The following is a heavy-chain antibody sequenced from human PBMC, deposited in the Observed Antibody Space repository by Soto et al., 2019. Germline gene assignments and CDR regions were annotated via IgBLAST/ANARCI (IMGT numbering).Heavy chain of an antibody. Sequence: GGSLRLSCAASGFIFSSYTMNWVRQAPGKGLEWVSSISSGSSYIYYADSVKGRFTISRDNAKNSLYLQMNSLRAEDTAVYYCARQHGRSSSIWGQGTLVTVSS. CDR2: ISSGSSYI. J-gene: IGHJ4*02. CDR1: GFIFSSYT. V-gene: IGHV3-21*01. D-gene: IGHD6-6*01. CDR3: ARQHGRSSSI.